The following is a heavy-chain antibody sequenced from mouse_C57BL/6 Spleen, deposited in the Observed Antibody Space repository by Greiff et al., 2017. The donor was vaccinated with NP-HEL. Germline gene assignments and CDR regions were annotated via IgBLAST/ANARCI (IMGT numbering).Heavy chain of an antibody. V-gene: IGHV1-82*01. CDR2: IYPGDGDT. Sequence: QVQLQQSGPELVKPGASVKISCKASGYAFSSSWMNWVKQRPGKGLEWIGRIYPGDGDTNYNGKFKGKATLTADKFSSTAYMQLSSLTSEDSAVYFCARGYGGYFDVWGTGTTVTVSS. J-gene: IGHJ1*03. D-gene: IGHD2-14*01. CDR3: ARGYGGYFDV. CDR1: GYAFSSSW.